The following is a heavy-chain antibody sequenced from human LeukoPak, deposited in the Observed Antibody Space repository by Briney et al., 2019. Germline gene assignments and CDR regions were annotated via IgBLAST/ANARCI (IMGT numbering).Heavy chain of an antibody. CDR3: ARVVGTDEGADY. J-gene: IGHJ4*02. D-gene: IGHD1-7*01. Sequence: GGSLRLSCAASGFTFRHYWMNWVRQASGKGLEWVANIRPDGSEKRYADSVKGRFTISRDNAENSLYLQMNSLRAEDTAVYYCARVVGTDEGADYWGQGTLVTVSS. CDR2: IRPDGSEK. CDR1: GFTFRHYW. V-gene: IGHV3-7*04.